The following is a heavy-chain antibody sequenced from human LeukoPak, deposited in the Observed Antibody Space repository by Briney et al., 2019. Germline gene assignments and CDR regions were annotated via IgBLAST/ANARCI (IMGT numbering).Heavy chain of an antibody. CDR2: IYHSGST. CDR3: ARLSGYDPTRRANDY. Sequence: SETLSLTCAVSGGSISSSNWWSWVRQPPGKGLEWIGEIYHSGSTNYNPSLKSRVTISVDKSKNQFSLKLSSVTAADTAVYYCARLSGYDPTRRANDYWGQGTLVTVSS. V-gene: IGHV4-4*02. CDR1: GGSISSSNW. D-gene: IGHD5-12*01. J-gene: IGHJ4*02.